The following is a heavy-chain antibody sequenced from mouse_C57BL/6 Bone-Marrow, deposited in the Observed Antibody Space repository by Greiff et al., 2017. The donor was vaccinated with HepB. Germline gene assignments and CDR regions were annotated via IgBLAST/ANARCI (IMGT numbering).Heavy chain of an antibody. Sequence: QVQLQQSGAELARPGASVKLSCKASGYTFTSYGISWVKQRTGQGLEWIGEIYPRSGNTYYNEKFKGKATLTADKSSSTAYLELRSLTSEASAFYFCAMIYYGNSAWFAYWGQGTLVTVSA. CDR1: GYTFTSYG. CDR2: IYPRSGNT. CDR3: AMIYYGNSAWFAY. J-gene: IGHJ3*01. V-gene: IGHV1-81*01. D-gene: IGHD2-1*01.